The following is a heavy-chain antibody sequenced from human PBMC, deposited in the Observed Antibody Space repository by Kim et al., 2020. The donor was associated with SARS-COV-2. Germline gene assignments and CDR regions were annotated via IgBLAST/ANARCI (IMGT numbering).Heavy chain of an antibody. V-gene: IGHV3-30*18. J-gene: IGHJ4*02. Sequence: GGSLRLSCGVSGFTFRNYGMHWVRQAPGKGLEWVALISFDGSKTYYVDSVKGRFTISRDNSKNTLFLHMFALGDEDTAVYYCAKEGTSGTFPDYWGQGTLVTVSS. CDR3: AKEGTSGTFPDY. CDR2: ISFDGSKT. CDR1: GFTFRNYG. D-gene: IGHD3-10*01.